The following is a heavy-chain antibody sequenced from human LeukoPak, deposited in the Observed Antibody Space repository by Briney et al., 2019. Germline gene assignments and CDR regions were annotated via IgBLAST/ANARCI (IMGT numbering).Heavy chain of an antibody. V-gene: IGHV1-8*01. CDR2: MNPNSGNT. CDR1: GYSFTSYD. Sequence: ASVKVSCKASGYSFTSYDINWVRQAPGQGFEWVGWMNPNSGNTGHAQEFQGRVTMTRDTSMSTAYMELSSLRYEDTAVYYCARWGTMAAMVYWGQGTLVTVSS. CDR3: ARWGTMAAMVY. D-gene: IGHD2-2*01. J-gene: IGHJ4*02.